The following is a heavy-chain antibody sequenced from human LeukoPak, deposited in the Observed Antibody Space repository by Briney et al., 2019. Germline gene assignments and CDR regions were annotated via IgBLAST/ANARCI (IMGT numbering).Heavy chain of an antibody. J-gene: IGHJ4*02. V-gene: IGHV1-69*05. D-gene: IGHD3-22*01. CDR2: IIPIFGRT. CDR3: ARNPRYYSDTSGYYPFDY. Sequence: ASVKVSCKTSGGTLSTSAINWVRQAPGQGLEWMGGIIPIFGRTNYAQKFQGRVTITTDESTTTAHMELRSLRSEDTAVYYCARNPRYYSDTSGYYPFDYWGQGTLVTVSS. CDR1: GGTLSTSA.